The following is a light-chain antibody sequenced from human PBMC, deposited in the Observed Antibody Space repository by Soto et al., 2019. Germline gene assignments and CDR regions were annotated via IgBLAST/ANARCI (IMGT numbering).Light chain of an antibody. CDR2: LNSDGSH. CDR3: QPWGTGIQV. Sequence: QPVLTQSPSASASLGASVKLTCTLSSGHSSYAIAWHQQQPEKGPRYLMKLNSDGSHSKGDGIPDRFSGSSSGAERYLTISRLQSEDEADYYCQPWGTGIQVFGGGTKLTVL. CDR1: SGHSSYA. J-gene: IGLJ2*01. V-gene: IGLV4-69*01.